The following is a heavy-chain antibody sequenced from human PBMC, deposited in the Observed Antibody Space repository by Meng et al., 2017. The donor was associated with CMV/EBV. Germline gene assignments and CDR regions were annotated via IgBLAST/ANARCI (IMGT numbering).Heavy chain of an antibody. CDR2: IFSNDEK. CDR3: ARIYSNYYYGMDV. CDR1: GFSLSNARTG. J-gene: IGHJ6*02. Sequence: SGPTLVKPTQTLTLTCTVSGFSLSNARTGVSWIRQPPGKALEWLAHIFSNDEKSYSTSLKSRLTISKDTSKSQVVLTMTNMDPVDTATYYCARIYSNYYYGMDVWGQGTTVTVSS. D-gene: IGHD4-11*01. V-gene: IGHV2-26*01.